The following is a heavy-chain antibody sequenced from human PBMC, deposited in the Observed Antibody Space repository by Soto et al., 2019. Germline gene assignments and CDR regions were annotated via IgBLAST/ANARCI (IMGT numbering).Heavy chain of an antibody. CDR1: GFTFSSYA. V-gene: IGHV3-30-3*01. Sequence: QVQLVESGGGMVQPGRSLRLSCAASGFTFSSYAMHWVRQAPGKGLEWVAVISYDGSNKYYADSVKGRFTISRDNSKNTLYLQMNSLRAEDTAVYYCARDAHSGGNPPNWGQGTLVTVSS. CDR3: ARDAHSGGNPPN. D-gene: IGHD2-15*01. J-gene: IGHJ4*02. CDR2: ISYDGSNK.